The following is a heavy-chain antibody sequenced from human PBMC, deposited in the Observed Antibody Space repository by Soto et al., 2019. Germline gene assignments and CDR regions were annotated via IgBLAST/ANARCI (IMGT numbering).Heavy chain of an antibody. CDR2: INHSGST. J-gene: IGHJ5*02. Sequence: SETLSLTCAVYGGSFSGYYWSWIRQPPGKGLEWIGEINHSGSTNYNPSLKSRVTISVDASKNQFSLKLSSVTAADTAVYYCAREVTVRRYDFWSGYYVSWFDPWGQGTMITV. V-gene: IGHV4-34*01. D-gene: IGHD3-3*01. CDR3: AREVTVRRYDFWSGYYVSWFDP. CDR1: GGSFSGYY.